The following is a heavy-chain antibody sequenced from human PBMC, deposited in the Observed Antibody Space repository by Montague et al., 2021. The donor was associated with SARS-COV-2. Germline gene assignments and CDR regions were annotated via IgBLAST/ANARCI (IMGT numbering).Heavy chain of an antibody. J-gene: IGHJ3*02. Sequence: SETLSLTCTVSNGSISSYYWSWIRQPPGKGLEWIGYIYYSGSTNYNPSLKSRVTISVDTSKNQFSLKLSSVTAADTAVYYCARGAGYSSSWYLAFEIWGQGTMVTISS. CDR1: NGSISSYY. CDR2: IYYSGST. V-gene: IGHV4-59*01. D-gene: IGHD6-13*01. CDR3: ARGAGYSSSWYLAFEI.